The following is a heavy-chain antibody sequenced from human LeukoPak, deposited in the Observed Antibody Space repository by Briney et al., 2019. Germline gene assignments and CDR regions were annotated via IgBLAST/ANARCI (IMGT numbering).Heavy chain of an antibody. CDR2: VDHDGGT. J-gene: IGHJ6*02. CDR1: GGSVSSSKW. CDR3: ARLRDSGSYWNYYYGMDV. D-gene: IGHD1-26*01. Sequence: SETLSLTCVVSGGSVSSSKWWSWVRQPPGKGLEWIGQVDHDGGTKYNPSLKSRVTISVDTSKNQFSLKLSSVTAADTAVYYYARLRDSGSYWNYYYGMDVWGQGTTVTVSS. V-gene: IGHV4-4*02.